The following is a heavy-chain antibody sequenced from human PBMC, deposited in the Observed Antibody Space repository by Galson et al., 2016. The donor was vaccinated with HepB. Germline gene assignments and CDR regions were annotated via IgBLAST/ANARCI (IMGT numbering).Heavy chain of an antibody. CDR2: ISFDGSNK. CDR3: TRDGPEGYFDY. D-gene: IGHD1-14*01. Sequence: SLRLPCAASGFTFSRNAVHWVRQAPGKGLEWVAVISFDGSNKFYADSVKGRFTISRDNSKNTVYVQMNSLRPEDTAVYYCTRDGPEGYFDYWGQGTLVTVSS. CDR1: GFTFSRNA. J-gene: IGHJ4*02. V-gene: IGHV3-30*04.